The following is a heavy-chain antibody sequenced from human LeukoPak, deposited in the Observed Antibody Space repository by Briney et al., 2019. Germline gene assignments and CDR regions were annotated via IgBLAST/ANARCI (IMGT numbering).Heavy chain of an antibody. D-gene: IGHD2-2*01. CDR2: ISWDGGST. J-gene: IGHJ4*02. Sequence: GGSLRLSCAASGFTFDDYAMHWVRQAPGKGLEWVSLISWDGGSTYYADSVKGRFTISRDNSKNSLYPQMNSLRAEDTALYYCAKDQSPGYCSSTSCFPPPSIDYWGQGTLVTVSS. V-gene: IGHV3-43D*03. CDR1: GFTFDDYA. CDR3: AKDQSPGYCSSTSCFPPPSIDY.